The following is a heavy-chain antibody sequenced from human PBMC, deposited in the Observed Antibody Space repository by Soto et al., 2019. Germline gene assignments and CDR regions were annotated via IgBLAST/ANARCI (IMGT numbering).Heavy chain of an antibody. V-gene: IGHV1-18*01. Sequence: QVQLVQSGAEVKKPGASVKVSCKASGYTFTSYGISWVRQAPGQGLEWMGWISAYNGNTNYAQKLQGRVTMTTDTSTSTGYMELRSLRSDDTAVYYCASESAMIVVGDAFDIWGQGTMVTVSS. D-gene: IGHD3-22*01. CDR1: GYTFTSYG. CDR2: ISAYNGNT. CDR3: ASESAMIVVGDAFDI. J-gene: IGHJ3*02.